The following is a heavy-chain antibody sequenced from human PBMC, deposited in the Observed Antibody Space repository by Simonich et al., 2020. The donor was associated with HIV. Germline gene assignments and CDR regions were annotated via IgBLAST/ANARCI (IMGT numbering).Heavy chain of an antibody. D-gene: IGHD3-3*01. V-gene: IGHV4-34*01. J-gene: IGHJ3*02. CDR2: INHRGKT. Sequence: QVQLPQWGAGLLKPSETLSLPCAVYGGVFSDPFWSWIRQSPGKGLEWIGEINHRGKTNHSPSLKSRVTVSVDTPKNQVSLKLSSVTAADTAVYYCARGQPLRSLQRDGFDIWGQGTVVTVSS. CDR3: ARGQPLRSLQRDGFDI. CDR1: GGVFSDPF.